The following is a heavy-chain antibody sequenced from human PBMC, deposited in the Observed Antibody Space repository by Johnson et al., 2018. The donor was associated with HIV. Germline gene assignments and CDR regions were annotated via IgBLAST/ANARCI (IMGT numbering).Heavy chain of an antibody. J-gene: IGHJ3*01. D-gene: IGHD3-10*01. CDR2: ISHDGSKK. V-gene: IGHV3-30*04. CDR1: GFSFSPYA. CDR3: ARDAYYGSGSYSQRNTFDV. Sequence: QVQLVESGGGLVQPGGSLRLSCEASGFSFSPYALHWVRQTPGTGLEWVAVISHDGSKKYYADSVEGRFTISRDNFKNTLSLQMNSLRPEDTAVYYCARDAYYGSGSYSQRNTFDVWGQGTMVAVSS.